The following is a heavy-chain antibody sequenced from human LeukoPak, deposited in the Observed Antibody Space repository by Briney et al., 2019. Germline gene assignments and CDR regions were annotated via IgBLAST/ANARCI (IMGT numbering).Heavy chain of an antibody. Sequence: SGTLSLTCTVSGGSIRSGGYSWNWIRQPPGKGLEWIGYIYHSGYTYYNPSLKSRVTISVDRSKNQFSLKLSSVTAADTAVYYCATGSGLIPDDYGDYAYYAMDVWGQGTTVTVSS. CDR3: ATGSGLIPDDYGDYAYYAMDV. D-gene: IGHD4-17*01. CDR1: GGSIRSGGYS. V-gene: IGHV4-30-2*01. J-gene: IGHJ6*02. CDR2: IYHSGYT.